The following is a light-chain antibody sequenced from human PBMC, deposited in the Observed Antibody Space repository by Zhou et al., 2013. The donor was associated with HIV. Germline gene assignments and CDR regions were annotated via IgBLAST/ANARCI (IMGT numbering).Light chain of an antibody. CDR3: QQYNNWPLT. CDR1: HTVSSN. J-gene: IGKJ4*01. Sequence: EIVMTQSPATLSVSPGERATLSCRASHTVSSNLAWYQQKPGQAPRLFIYGASTRATGIPARFSGSGSGTEFTLTISSLQSEDFAVYSCQQYNNWPLTFGGGTKGGDQT. CDR2: GAS. V-gene: IGKV3-15*01.